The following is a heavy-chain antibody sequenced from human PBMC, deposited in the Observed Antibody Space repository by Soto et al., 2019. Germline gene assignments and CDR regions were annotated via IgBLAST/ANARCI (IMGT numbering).Heavy chain of an antibody. CDR1: GYTFTSYG. V-gene: IGHV1-18*01. J-gene: IGHJ5*02. CDR3: ARRPDYYGSGSANWFDP. Sequence: ASVKVSCKASGYTFTSYGISWVRQAPGQGLEWMGWISAYNGNTIYAQKLQGRVTMTTDTSTSTAYMELRSLRSDDTAVYYCARRPDYYGSGSANWFDPWGQGTLVTVSS. D-gene: IGHD3-10*01. CDR2: ISAYNGNT.